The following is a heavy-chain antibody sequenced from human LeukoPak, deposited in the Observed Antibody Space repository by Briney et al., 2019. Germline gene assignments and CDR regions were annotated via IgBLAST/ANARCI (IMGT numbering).Heavy chain of an antibody. D-gene: IGHD1-26*01. J-gene: IGHJ4*02. Sequence: SETMSLTCAVYGGSFSGYYWSWIRQPPGKGLERIGEINHSGSTNYNPSLKSRVTISVDTSKNQFSLKLSSVTAADTAVYYCARRRDRELDYWGQGTLVTVSS. CDR3: ARRRDRELDY. V-gene: IGHV4-34*01. CDR1: GGSFSGYY. CDR2: INHSGST.